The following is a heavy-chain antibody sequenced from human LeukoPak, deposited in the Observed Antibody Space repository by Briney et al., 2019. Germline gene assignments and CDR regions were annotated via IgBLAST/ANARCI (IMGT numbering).Heavy chain of an antibody. CDR2: INHSGST. Sequence: SETLSLTCAVYGGSFSGYYWSWIRQPPGKGLEWIGEINHSGSTNYNPSLKSRVTISVDTSKNQFSLKLSSVTAADTAVHYCARGAGQRQWLDGSDYWGQGTLVTVSS. D-gene: IGHD6-19*01. J-gene: IGHJ4*02. V-gene: IGHV4-34*01. CDR1: GGSFSGYY. CDR3: ARGAGQRQWLDGSDY.